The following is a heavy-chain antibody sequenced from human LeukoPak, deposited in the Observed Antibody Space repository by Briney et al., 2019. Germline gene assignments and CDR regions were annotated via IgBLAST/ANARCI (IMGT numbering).Heavy chain of an antibody. Sequence: SETLSLTCAVSGGSISSGGYSWSWIRQPPGKGLEWIGYIYHSGSAYYNPSLKSRVTISVDRSKNQFSLKLSSVTAADTAVYYCARGYCSGGSCYYFDYWGQGTLVTVSS. V-gene: IGHV4-30-2*01. D-gene: IGHD2-15*01. CDR1: GGSISSGGYS. CDR2: IYHSGSA. J-gene: IGHJ4*02. CDR3: ARGYCSGGSCYYFDY.